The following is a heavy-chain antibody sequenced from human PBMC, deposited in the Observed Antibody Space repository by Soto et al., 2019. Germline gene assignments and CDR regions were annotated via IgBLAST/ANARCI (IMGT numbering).Heavy chain of an antibody. Sequence: GGSLRLSCAASGFTFSSYGMHWVRQAPGKGLEWVAVIWYDGSNKYYADSVKGRFIISRDNSKNTHYLQMNSLRAEDTAVYYCAKRARDGYNSPIDYWGQGTQVTVSS. CDR1: GFTFSSYG. D-gene: IGHD2-21*01. CDR3: AKRARDGYNSPIDY. J-gene: IGHJ4*02. V-gene: IGHV3-33*06. CDR2: IWYDGSNK.